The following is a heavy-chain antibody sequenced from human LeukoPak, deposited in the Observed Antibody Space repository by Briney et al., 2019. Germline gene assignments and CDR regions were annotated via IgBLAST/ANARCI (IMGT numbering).Heavy chain of an antibody. CDR2: IIPIFCTA. V-gene: IGHV1-69*05. D-gene: IGHD5-18*01. CDR3: ARWNTAIPHYYMDV. CDR1: GGTFSSYA. J-gene: IGHJ6*03. Sequence: SVTVSYKPSGGTFSSYAISWVRQAPGQGLEWMGGIIPIFCTANYAQKFQGRVTITTDESTSTAYMELSSLRSEDTAVYYCARWNTAIPHYYMDVWGKGTTVTVSS.